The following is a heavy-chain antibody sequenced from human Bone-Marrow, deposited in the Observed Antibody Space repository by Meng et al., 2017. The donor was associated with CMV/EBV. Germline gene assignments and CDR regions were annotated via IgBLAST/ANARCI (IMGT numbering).Heavy chain of an antibody. Sequence: QGELLQAGAEVKKPGALGKVSCKASGYTFTGYYMHWVRQAPGQGLEWMGWINPNSGGTNYAQKFQGRVTMTRDTSISTAYMELSRLRSDDTAVYYCARGGGYSSSWPLGYWGQGTLVTVSS. CDR3: ARGGGYSSSWPLGY. D-gene: IGHD6-13*01. V-gene: IGHV1-2*02. CDR1: GYTFTGYY. J-gene: IGHJ4*02. CDR2: INPNSGGT.